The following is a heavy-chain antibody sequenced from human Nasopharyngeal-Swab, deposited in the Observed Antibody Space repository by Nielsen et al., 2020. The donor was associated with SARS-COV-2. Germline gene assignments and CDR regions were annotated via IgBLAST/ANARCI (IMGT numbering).Heavy chain of an antibody. CDR2: INAGNGNT. CDR3: ARGDGDSSGWYTNGDYFDY. Sequence: SVKVSCKASGYTFTSYAMHWVRQAPGQRLEWMGWINAGNGNTKYSQKFQGRVTITRDTSASTAYMELSSLRSEDTAVYYCARGDGDSSGWYTNGDYFDYWGQGTLVTVSS. D-gene: IGHD6-19*01. J-gene: IGHJ4*02. CDR1: GYTFTSYA. V-gene: IGHV1-3*01.